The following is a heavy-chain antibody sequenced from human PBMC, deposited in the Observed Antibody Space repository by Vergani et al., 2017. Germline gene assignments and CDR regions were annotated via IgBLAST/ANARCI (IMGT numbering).Heavy chain of an antibody. CDR2: INPNSGGT. Sequence: QVQLVQSGAEVKKPGASVKVSCKASGYTFTGYYMHWVRQAPGQGLEWMGWINPNSGGTNYAQKFQGRVTMTRDTSISTAYMELSRLRSDDTAVYYCARXRGDIVVVPAAINYYYYYMDVWGKGTTVTVSS. D-gene: IGHD2-2*02. V-gene: IGHV1-2*02. CDR3: ARXRGDIVVVPAAINYYYYYMDV. CDR1: GYTFTGYY. J-gene: IGHJ6*03.